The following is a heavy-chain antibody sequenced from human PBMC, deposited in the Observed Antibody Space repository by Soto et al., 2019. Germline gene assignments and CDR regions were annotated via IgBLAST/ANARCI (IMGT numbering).Heavy chain of an antibody. J-gene: IGHJ5*02. Sequence: GSLLLACSASGFTFSSYSMNWVRQAAGKGLEWVSSISSSSYIYYADSVKGRFTISRDNAKNSLYLQMNSLRAEDTAVYYCEGGIAAAGTSGQFDPWGQGTLVTVYS. CDR1: GFTFSSYS. D-gene: IGHD6-13*01. CDR2: ISSSSYI. V-gene: IGHV3-21*01. CDR3: EGGIAAAGTSGQFDP.